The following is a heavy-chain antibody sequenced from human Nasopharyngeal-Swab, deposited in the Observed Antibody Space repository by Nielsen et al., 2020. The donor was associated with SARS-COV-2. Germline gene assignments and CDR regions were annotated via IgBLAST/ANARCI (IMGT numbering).Heavy chain of an antibody. V-gene: IGHV3-23*01. CDR1: GFTFSSYA. CDR2: ISGSGGST. CDR3: AKEVTMIVVVRGRGDY. Sequence: GGSLRLSCAASGFTFSSYAMSWVRQAPGNGLEWVSAISGSGGSTYYADSVKGRFTISRDNSKNTLYLQMNSLRAEDTAVYYCAKEVTMIVVVRGRGDYWGQGTLVTVSS. J-gene: IGHJ4*02. D-gene: IGHD3-22*01.